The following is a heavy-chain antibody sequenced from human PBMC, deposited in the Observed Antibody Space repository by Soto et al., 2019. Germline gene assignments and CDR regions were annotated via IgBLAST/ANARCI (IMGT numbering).Heavy chain of an antibody. CDR3: ARPDNYDSSAYYYT. CDR1: GGTFSSHA. V-gene: IGHV1-69*13. J-gene: IGHJ5*02. D-gene: IGHD3-22*01. Sequence: EASVKVSCKASGGTFSSHAISWVRQAPGQGLEWMGGIIPIFGTANYAQKFQGRVTITADESTSTAYMELSSLRSEDTAVYYCARPDNYDSSAYYYTWGQGTLVTVSS. CDR2: IIPIFGTA.